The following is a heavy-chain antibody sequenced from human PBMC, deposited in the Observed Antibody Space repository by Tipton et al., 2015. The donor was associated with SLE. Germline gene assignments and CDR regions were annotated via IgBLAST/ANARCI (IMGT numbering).Heavy chain of an antibody. D-gene: IGHD5-18*01. CDR2: ISGSGGST. V-gene: IGHV3-23*01. Sequence: SLRLSCAASGFTFSSYAMSWVRQAPGKGLEWVSAISGSGGSTYYADSVRGRFTISRDNSKNTLYLQMNSLRAEDTAVYYCAKGGYSYGYGYWGQGTLVTVSS. CDR1: GFTFSSYA. CDR3: AKGGYSYGYGY. J-gene: IGHJ4*02.